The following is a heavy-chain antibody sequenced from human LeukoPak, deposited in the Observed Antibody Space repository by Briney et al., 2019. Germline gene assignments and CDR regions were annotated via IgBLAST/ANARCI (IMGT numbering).Heavy chain of an antibody. V-gene: IGHV1-46*01. CDR1: GYTFTNNY. CDR3: ARDTTSIGSWFDP. CDR2: INPSDGGT. Sequence: ASVKVSCKASGYTFTNNYMHWVRQAPGQGFEWMGIINPSDGGTNYAQKFQGRVTLTRDMSTSTVYMELSSLRSEDTAVYYCARDTTSIGSWFDPWGQGTLVTVSS. J-gene: IGHJ5*02. D-gene: IGHD1-14*01.